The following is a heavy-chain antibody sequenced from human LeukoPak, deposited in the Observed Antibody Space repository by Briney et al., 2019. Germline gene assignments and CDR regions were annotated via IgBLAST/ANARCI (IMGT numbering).Heavy chain of an antibody. Sequence: GGSLRLSCEASGFSFSGYWASWVRRAPGKGLEWVAVISYDGSNKYYADSVKGRFTISRDNSKNTLYLQMNSLRAEDTAVYYCAKDLRQLDGMDVWGQGTTVTVSS. V-gene: IGHV3-30*18. CDR3: AKDLRQLDGMDV. CDR1: GFSFSGYW. CDR2: ISYDGSNK. J-gene: IGHJ6*02. D-gene: IGHD6-13*01.